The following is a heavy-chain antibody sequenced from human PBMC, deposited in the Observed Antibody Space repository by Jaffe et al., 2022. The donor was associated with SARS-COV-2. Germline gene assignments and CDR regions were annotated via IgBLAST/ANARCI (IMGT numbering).Heavy chain of an antibody. V-gene: IGHV4-59*01. CDR3: ARATGRGAAGPDY. D-gene: IGHD6-13*01. Sequence: QVQLQASGPGLVKPSETLSLTCTVSGGSISPYYWAWIRQPPGKGLEWIGYIYFRGSTNYNPSLKSRVTISVDTSKNQFSLRMSSVTAADTAVYYCARATGRGAAGPDYWGQGTLVHVSS. CDR1: GGSISPYY. J-gene: IGHJ4*02. CDR2: IYFRGST.